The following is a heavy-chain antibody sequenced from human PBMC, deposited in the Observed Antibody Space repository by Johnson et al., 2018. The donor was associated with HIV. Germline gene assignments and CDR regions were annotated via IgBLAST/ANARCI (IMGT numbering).Heavy chain of an antibody. Sequence: QVQLVESGGGVVQPGRSLRLSCAASGFTFSSCAMHWVRQAPGKGLEWVAVISYDGSNKYYADSVKGRFAISRDNSKNTLDLQMNSLRAEDTAVYYCAKFPYTAMASDAFDIWGQGTMVTVSS. CDR3: AKFPYTAMASDAFDI. CDR2: ISYDGSNK. D-gene: IGHD5-18*01. V-gene: IGHV3-30-3*02. CDR1: GFTFSSCA. J-gene: IGHJ3*02.